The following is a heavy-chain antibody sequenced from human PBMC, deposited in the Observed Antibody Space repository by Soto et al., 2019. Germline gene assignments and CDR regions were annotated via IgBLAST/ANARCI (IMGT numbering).Heavy chain of an antibody. J-gene: IGHJ6*02. D-gene: IGHD3-16*01. CDR3: VMVDNYVTPTPQDV. CDR1: GYIFVNYG. Sequence: HVQLVQSGDEVKKPGASVKVSCKASGYIFVNYGIAWVRQAPAQGLEWMGWISPYTGNTHSATKVQGRLTMPTDTSTSTAYMDLGSLTSDDTAVYYCVMVDNYVTPTPQDVWGQGTTVTVSS. CDR2: ISPYTGNT. V-gene: IGHV1-18*01.